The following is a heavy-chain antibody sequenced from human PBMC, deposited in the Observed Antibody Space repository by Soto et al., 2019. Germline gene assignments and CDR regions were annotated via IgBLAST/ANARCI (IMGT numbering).Heavy chain of an antibody. V-gene: IGHV3-7*04. CDR2: IKHDGSEK. CDR1: EFIFGNYW. D-gene: IGHD6-13*01. J-gene: IGHJ3*02. CDR3: ARGIAADKLTGFDI. Sequence: EAQLVESGGGLVQPGGSLRLSCAASEFIFGNYWMSWVRQAPGKGPEWVAIIKHDGSEKYYLDSVKGRFTVSRDNAKNSLYLQMNSLRAEDTAVYYCARGIAADKLTGFDIWAKGQWSASLQ.